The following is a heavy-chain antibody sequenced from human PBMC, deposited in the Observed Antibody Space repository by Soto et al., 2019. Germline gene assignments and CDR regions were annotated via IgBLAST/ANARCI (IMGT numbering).Heavy chain of an antibody. D-gene: IGHD6-13*01. Sequence: EVQLLESGGGLVQPGGSLRLSCAAAGFTFSNYAVTLVRQAPGKGLAWVSTISGSGGSTYYADSVKGRFTISRDNSKKTMYMQMNSLRAEDTAVYYCAKDQGSSWYEIDYWGQGTLVTVSS. CDR1: GFTFSNYA. CDR2: ISGSGGST. J-gene: IGHJ4*02. V-gene: IGHV3-23*01. CDR3: AKDQGSSWYEIDY.